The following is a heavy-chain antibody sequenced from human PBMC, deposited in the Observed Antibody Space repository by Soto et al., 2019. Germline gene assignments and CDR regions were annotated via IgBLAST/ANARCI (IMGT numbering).Heavy chain of an antibody. Sequence: EVQLVESGGGLVKPGGSLRLSCAASGFTFNSYSMNWVRQAPGKGLEWVSSISSSSSYIYYADSVKGRFTISRDNAKNALYLQMNSLRAEDTAVYYCASAEYYYDTSGWYSWGQGTLVTVSS. CDR3: ASAEYYYDTSGWYS. V-gene: IGHV3-21*01. CDR1: GFTFNSYS. D-gene: IGHD3-22*01. J-gene: IGHJ4*02. CDR2: ISSSSSYI.